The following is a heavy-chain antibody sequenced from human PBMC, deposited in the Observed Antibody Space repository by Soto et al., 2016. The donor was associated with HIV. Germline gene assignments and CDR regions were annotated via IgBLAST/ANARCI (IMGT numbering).Heavy chain of an antibody. Sequence: VQLVEFGGGVVQPGRSLRLSCAASGFTFSNYDMHWVRQAPGKGLEWVAVIWSDGNNKYYADSVKGRFTISRDNSKNTLYLRMNSLRAEDTAVYYCVSTHPKXGYFDLWGRGTLVTVSS. V-gene: IGHV3-33*01. CDR1: GFTFSNYD. CDR2: IWSDGNNK. J-gene: IGHJ2*01. CDR3: VSTHPKXGYFDL.